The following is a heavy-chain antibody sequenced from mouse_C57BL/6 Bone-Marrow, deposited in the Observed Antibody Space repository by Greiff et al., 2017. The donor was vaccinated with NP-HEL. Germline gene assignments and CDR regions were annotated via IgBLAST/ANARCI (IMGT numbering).Heavy chain of an antibody. CDR1: GFTFSDYG. V-gene: IGHV5-17*01. Sequence: EVKLMESGGGLVKPGGSLKLSCAASGFTFSDYGMHWVRQAPEKGLEWVAYISSGSSTIYYADTVKGRFTISRDNAKNTLFLQMTSLRSEDTAMYYSARITTVVHWYFDVWGTGTTVTVSS. CDR2: ISSGSSTI. D-gene: IGHD1-1*01. CDR3: ARITTVVHWYFDV. J-gene: IGHJ1*03.